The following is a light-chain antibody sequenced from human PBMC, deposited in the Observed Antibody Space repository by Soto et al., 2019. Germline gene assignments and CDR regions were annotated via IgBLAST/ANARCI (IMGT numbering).Light chain of an antibody. CDR1: QAINNY. J-gene: IGKJ1*01. CDR2: AAF. V-gene: IGKV1-27*01. Sequence: DFQRTQSLSSLLASEGDRFTITCRATQAINNYVAWYQQKPGKAPNPLTFAAFILHSGVPSRFSGSGSGTDFTLTISSLQPEDVAIYYCQKYNSAPWAFGQGTKVEVK. CDR3: QKYNSAPWA.